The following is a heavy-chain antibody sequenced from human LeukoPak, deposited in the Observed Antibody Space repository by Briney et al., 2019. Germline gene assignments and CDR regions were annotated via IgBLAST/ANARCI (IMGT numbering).Heavy chain of an antibody. V-gene: IGHV4-34*01. CDR3: AKSNGYGLVDI. D-gene: IGHD3-10*01. CDR2: INHSGST. Sequence: PSETLSLTCAVYGGSFSGYYWSWIRQPPGQGLEWIGEINHSGSTNYNPSLKSRVTISLDTSRNQFSLQLNSVTAADTAVYYCAKSNGYGLVDIWGQGTMVTVSS. J-gene: IGHJ3*02. CDR1: GGSFSGYY.